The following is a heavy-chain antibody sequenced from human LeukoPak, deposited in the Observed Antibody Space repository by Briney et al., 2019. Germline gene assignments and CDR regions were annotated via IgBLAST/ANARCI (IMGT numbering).Heavy chain of an antibody. CDR3: ARDRHAYSGTDY. V-gene: IGHV4-61*01. J-gene: IGHJ4*02. CDR1: CASLSSGTYF. CDR2: ISNSGST. Sequence: SETLSLTCTVACASLSSGTYFWSWIRQPPGKGLEWIGYISNSGSTNYNPSLKSRVTISADTSKNQFSLKLSSVTAADTAVYYCARDRHAYSGTDYWGQGTLVTVSS. D-gene: IGHD1-26*01.